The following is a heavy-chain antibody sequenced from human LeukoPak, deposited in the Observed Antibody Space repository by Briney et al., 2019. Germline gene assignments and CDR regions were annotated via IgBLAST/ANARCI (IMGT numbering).Heavy chain of an antibody. CDR1: GGSFSGYY. D-gene: IGHD1-1*01. Sequence: PSETLSLTCAVYGGSFSGYYWSWIRQPPGKGLEWIGEINHSGSTNYNPSLKSRVTISVDTSKNQFSLKLSSVTAADTAVYYCARHSNWNPNWFDPWGQGTLVTVSS. CDR2: INHSGST. J-gene: IGHJ5*02. CDR3: ARHSNWNPNWFDP. V-gene: IGHV4-34*01.